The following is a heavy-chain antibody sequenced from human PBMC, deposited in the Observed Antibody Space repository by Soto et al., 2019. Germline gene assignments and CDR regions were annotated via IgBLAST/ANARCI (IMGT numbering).Heavy chain of an antibody. J-gene: IGHJ4*02. CDR1: GESFSGYY. D-gene: IGHD3-3*01. Sequence: QVHLEQWGAGLLQPSETLSLTCAVYGESFSGYYWSWIRQPPEKGLAWIGEINHSGSTYDTPSLERRVTISGDTSKNQVSLTRNSVTAADTAVYYCARGWDRPVRGVVYHDYWGQGTLVTVSS. V-gene: IGHV4-34*01. CDR2: INHSGST. CDR3: ARGWDRPVRGVVYHDY.